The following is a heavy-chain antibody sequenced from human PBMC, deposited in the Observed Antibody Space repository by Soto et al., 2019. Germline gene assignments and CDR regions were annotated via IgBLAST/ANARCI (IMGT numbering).Heavy chain of an antibody. CDR1: VGCICRYY. CDR3: ARAHSYGYYYYMDV. Sequence: ESLSLAGTVCVGCICRYYWKWIRQPPGKGLEWIGYIYYSGSTNYNPSLKSRVTITVDTSKNQFSLKLSSVTAADTAVYYCARAHSYGYYYYMDVWGKGTTVTVSS. V-gene: IGHV4-59*08. J-gene: IGHJ6*03. CDR2: IYYSGST. D-gene: IGHD5-18*01.